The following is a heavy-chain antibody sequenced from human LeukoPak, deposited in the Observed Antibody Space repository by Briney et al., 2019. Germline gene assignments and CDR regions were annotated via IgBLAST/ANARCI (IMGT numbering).Heavy chain of an antibody. D-gene: IGHD2-2*01. CDR2: IIPIFGTA. V-gene: IGHV1-69*05. J-gene: IGHJ3*02. Sequence: ASVKVSCKASGGTFSSYAISWVRQAPGQGLEWMGGIIPIFGTANYAQKFQGRVTITTDETTSTAYMELSSLRSEDTAVYYCARGGIVVVPAAIYGPAFDIWGQGTMVTVSS. CDR1: GGTFSSYA. CDR3: ARGGIVVVPAAIYGPAFDI.